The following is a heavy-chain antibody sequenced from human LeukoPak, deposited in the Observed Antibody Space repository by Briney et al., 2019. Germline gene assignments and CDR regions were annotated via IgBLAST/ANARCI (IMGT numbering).Heavy chain of an antibody. V-gene: IGHV3-21*01. CDR3: ARALRRYYFDY. CDR2: ISSSSSYI. Sequence: GESLSLSCAASGFTFSSYSMNWVRQAPGKGLEWVSSISSSSSYIYYADSVKGRFTISRDNAKNSLYLQMNSLRAEDTAVYYCARALRRYYFDYWGQGTLVTVSS. J-gene: IGHJ4*02. D-gene: IGHD2-21*02. CDR1: GFTFSSYS.